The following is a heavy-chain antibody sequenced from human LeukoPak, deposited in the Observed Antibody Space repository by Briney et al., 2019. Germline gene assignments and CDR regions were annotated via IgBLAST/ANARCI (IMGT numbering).Heavy chain of an antibody. Sequence: GGSLRLSCAASGFTFSIYSMNWVRQAPGKGLEWVSYISNSSSTIYYADSVKGRFTISRDNSKNTLYLQMSSLRAEDTAVYYCAKGLYTSGPYWYFDLWGRGTLVTVSS. J-gene: IGHJ2*01. CDR1: GFTFSIYS. V-gene: IGHV3-48*01. CDR3: AKGLYTSGPYWYFDL. D-gene: IGHD2-15*01. CDR2: ISNSSSTI.